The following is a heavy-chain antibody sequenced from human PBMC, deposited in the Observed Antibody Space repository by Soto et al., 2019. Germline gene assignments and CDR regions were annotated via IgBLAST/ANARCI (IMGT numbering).Heavy chain of an antibody. D-gene: IGHD6-6*01. CDR2: INPNSGGT. V-gene: IGHV1-2*02. CDR1: GYTFTGYY. Sequence: GASVKVSCKASGYTFTGYYMHWVRQAPGQGLEWMGWINPNSGGTNYAQKFQGRVTVTRDTSISTAYMELSRLRSDDTAVYYFARGRYSSSSRYFDYWGQGTLVTVSS. CDR3: ARGRYSSSSRYFDY. J-gene: IGHJ4*02.